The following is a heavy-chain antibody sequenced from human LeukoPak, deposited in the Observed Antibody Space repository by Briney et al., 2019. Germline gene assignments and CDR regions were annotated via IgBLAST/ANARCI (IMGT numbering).Heavy chain of an antibody. CDR2: ISYDGSGD. CDR3: ARDFRGYLDY. J-gene: IGHJ4*02. V-gene: IGHV3-30*04. D-gene: IGHD3-10*01. Sequence: GGSLRLSCAASGFNFNSYSMHWVRQAPGKGLEWLTVISYDGSGDYYADSVKGRFTISRDNSENTLYLQMNSLRAEDTAVYYCARDFRGYLDYWGQGTLVTVSS. CDR1: GFNFNSYS.